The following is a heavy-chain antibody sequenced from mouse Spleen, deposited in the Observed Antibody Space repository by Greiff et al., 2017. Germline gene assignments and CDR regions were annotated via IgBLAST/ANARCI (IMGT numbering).Heavy chain of an antibody. V-gene: IGHV14-4*02. CDR3: KAFSDGYYDYAMGY. J-gene: IGHJ4*01. D-gene: IGHD2-3*01. Sequence: EVQLQQSGAELVRPGASVKLSCTASGFTFNDYYMHWVKQRPEQGLEWIGWIDPENGDTEYAQKFQGKATLTVDTSSNTAYLQLSSLTSEDTAVYLCKAFSDGYYDYAMGYWGQRTPVTVSS. CDR2: IDPENGDT. CDR1: GFTFNDYY.